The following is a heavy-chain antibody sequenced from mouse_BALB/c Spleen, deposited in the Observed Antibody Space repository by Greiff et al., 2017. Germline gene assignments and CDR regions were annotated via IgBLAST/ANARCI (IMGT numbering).Heavy chain of an antibody. CDR3: ARSNWVDY. V-gene: IGHV5-17*02. D-gene: IGHD4-1*01. J-gene: IGHJ2*01. CDR2: ISSGSSTI. Sequence: EVMLVESGGGLVQPGGSRKLSCAASGFTFSSFGMHWVRQAPEKGLEWVAYISSGSSTIYYADTVKGRFTISSDNPKNTLFLQMTSLRSEDTAMYYCARSNWVDYWGQGTTLTVSS. CDR1: GFTFSSFG.